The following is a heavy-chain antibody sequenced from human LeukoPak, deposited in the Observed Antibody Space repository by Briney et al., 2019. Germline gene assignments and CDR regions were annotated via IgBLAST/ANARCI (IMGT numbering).Heavy chain of an antibody. D-gene: IGHD1-26*01. V-gene: IGHV3-74*01. J-gene: IGHJ3*02. CDR1: GFTFSSYW. Sequence: PGGSLRLSCAATGFTFSSYWMHWVRQAPGKGPVWLARINSDGSSTSYADSVKGRFTISRDNAKNTLYLQMNSLRAEDTAVYYCARLTPPAGSYGLAFDIWGQGTMVTVSS. CDR2: INSDGSST. CDR3: ARLTPPAGSYGLAFDI.